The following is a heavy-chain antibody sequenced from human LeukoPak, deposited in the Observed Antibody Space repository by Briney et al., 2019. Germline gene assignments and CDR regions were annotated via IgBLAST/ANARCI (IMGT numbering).Heavy chain of an antibody. Sequence: SQTLSLTCTASGGSISSGSYYWSWIRQPAEKGLEWLVRIYTSGSTNYNPSLKSRVTISVDTSKNQFSLKLSYVTAADTAVYYCAREHYSNYVHYYYGMDVWGQGTTVTVSS. D-gene: IGHD4-11*01. J-gene: IGHJ6*02. V-gene: IGHV4-61*02. CDR1: GGSISSGSYY. CDR2: IYTSGST. CDR3: AREHYSNYVHYYYGMDV.